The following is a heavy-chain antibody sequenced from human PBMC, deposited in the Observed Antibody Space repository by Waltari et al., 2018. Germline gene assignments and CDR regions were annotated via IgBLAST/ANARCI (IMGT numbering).Heavy chain of an antibody. CDR1: GYTLTELS. CDR2: FDPEDVET. Sequence: QVQLVQSGAEVKKPGASVKVSCKVSGYTLTELSMHWVRQAPGKGLEWMGGFDPEDVETIYAQKFQGRGTMTEDTSTDTAYMELSSLRSDDTAVYYCATEVARDYYYGMDVWGQGTTVTVSS. J-gene: IGHJ6*02. CDR3: ATEVARDYYYGMDV. D-gene: IGHD2-15*01. V-gene: IGHV1-24*01.